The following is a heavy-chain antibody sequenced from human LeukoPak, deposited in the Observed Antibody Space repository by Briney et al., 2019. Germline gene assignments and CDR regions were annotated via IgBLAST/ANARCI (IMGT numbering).Heavy chain of an antibody. V-gene: IGHV4-59*01. J-gene: IGHJ4*02. CDR3: ARESMATTSV. Sequence: SETLSLTCTVSGGSISSYYWSWIRQPPGKGLEWIGYIYYSASTNYNPSLKSRVTISVDTSKNQLSLKLSSVTAADTAVYYCARESMATTSVWGQGTLVTVSS. CDR1: GGSISSYY. CDR2: IYYSAST. D-gene: IGHD5-24*01.